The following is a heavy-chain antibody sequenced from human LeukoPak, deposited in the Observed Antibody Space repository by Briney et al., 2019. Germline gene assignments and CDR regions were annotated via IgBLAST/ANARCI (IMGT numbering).Heavy chain of an antibody. CDR2: ISYTGNT. CDR1: GDSITNNH. CDR3: ARHIFPDGSPFDS. J-gene: IGHJ4*02. V-gene: IGHV4-59*08. D-gene: IGHD3-10*01. Sequence: SSETLSLTCTASGDSITNNHWSWIRQPPGKGLEWLGHISYTGNTNYNPSLKSRLTISVDTSKNHFSLTLTSVTAADTALYYCARHIFPDGSPFDSWGQGSLVTVSS.